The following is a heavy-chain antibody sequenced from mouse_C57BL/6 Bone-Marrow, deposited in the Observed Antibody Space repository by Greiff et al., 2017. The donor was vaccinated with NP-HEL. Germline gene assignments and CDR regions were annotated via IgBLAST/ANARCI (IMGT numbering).Heavy chain of an antibody. D-gene: IGHD2-4*01. J-gene: IGHJ2*01. CDR3: ARRGQLRQVYYFDY. CDR2: INPSTGGT. Sequence: EVQRVESGPELVKPGASVKISCKASGYSFTGYYMNWVKQSPEKSLEWIGEINPSTGGTTYNQKFKAKATLTVDKSSSTAYMQLKSLTSEDSAVYSSARRGQLRQVYYFDYWGQGTTLTVSS. V-gene: IGHV1-42*01. CDR1: GYSFTGYY.